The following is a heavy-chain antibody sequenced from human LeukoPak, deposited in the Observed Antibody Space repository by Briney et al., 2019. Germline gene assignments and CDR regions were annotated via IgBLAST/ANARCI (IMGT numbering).Heavy chain of an antibody. CDR2: IKSKTDGGTT. J-gene: IGHJ5*02. V-gene: IGHV3-15*01. CDR1: GFTFSNAW. CDR3: TTLVGARGGWFDP. D-gene: IGHD1-26*01. Sequence: PGGSLRLSCAASGFTFSNAWMSWVRQAPGKGLEGVGRIKSKTDGGTTDYAAPVKGRFTISRDDSKNTLYLQMNSLKTVDTAVYYCTTLVGARGGWFDPWGQGTLVTVSS.